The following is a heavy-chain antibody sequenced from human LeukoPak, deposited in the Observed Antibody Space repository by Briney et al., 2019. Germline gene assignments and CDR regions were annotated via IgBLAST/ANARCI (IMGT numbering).Heavy chain of an antibody. Sequence: GGSLRLSCAASGFTFSSYSMNWVRQAPGKGLEWVSSISSSSSYIYYADSVKGRFTISRDNAKNSLYLQMNSLRAEDTAVYYCARGGVDYDISTGYYSTYHFDYWGQGTLVTVSS. V-gene: IGHV3-21*01. J-gene: IGHJ4*02. CDR1: GFTFSSYS. CDR2: ISSSSSYI. D-gene: IGHD3-9*01. CDR3: ARGGVDYDISTGYYSTYHFDY.